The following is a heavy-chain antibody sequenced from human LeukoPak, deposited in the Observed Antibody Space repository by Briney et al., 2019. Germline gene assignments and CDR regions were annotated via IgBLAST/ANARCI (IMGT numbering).Heavy chain of an antibody. D-gene: IGHD5-12*01. CDR2: ISSSSSYI. J-gene: IGHJ4*02. CDR3: ARVREGYSGYDSGFGY. V-gene: IGHV3-21*01. CDR1: GFTFSSYS. Sequence: GGSLRLSCAASGFTFSSYSMNWVRQAPGKGLEWVSSISSSSSYIYYADSVKGRFTISRDNAKNSLYLQMNSLRAEDTAVYYCARVREGYSGYDSGFGYWGQGTLVTVSS.